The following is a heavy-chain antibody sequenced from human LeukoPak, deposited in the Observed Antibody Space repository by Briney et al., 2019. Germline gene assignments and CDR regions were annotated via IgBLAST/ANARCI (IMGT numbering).Heavy chain of an antibody. V-gene: IGHV4-34*01. J-gene: IGHJ4*02. CDR3: ARAVWWSRYFDY. D-gene: IGHD2-15*01. CDR1: GGSFSGYY. CDR2: INHSGST. Sequence: KPSETLSLTCAVYGGSFSGYYWSWIRQPPGKGLEWIGEINHSGSTNYNPSLKSRVTISVDTSKNQFSLKLSSVTAADTAVYYCARAVWWSRYFDYWGQGTLVTVSS.